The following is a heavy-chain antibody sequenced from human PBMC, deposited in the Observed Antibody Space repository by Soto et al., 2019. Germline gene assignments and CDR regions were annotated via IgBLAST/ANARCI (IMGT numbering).Heavy chain of an antibody. D-gene: IGHD3-10*01. V-gene: IGHV4-34*01. J-gene: IGHJ3*02. CDR2: INHSGST. CDR1: GGSFSGYY. Sequence: SETLSLTCAVYGGSFSGYYWSWIRQPPGKGLEWIGEINHSGSTNYNPSLKSRVTISVDTSKNQFSLKLSSVTAADTAVYYCARGLRDYYGSGSYYNARGAFDIWGQGTMVTVS. CDR3: ARGLRDYYGSGSYYNARGAFDI.